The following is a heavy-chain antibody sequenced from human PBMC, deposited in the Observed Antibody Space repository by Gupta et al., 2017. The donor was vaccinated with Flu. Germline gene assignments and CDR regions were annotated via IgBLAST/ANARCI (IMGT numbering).Heavy chain of an antibody. CDR3: ARFFAGSPNAFDI. D-gene: IGHD3-10*01. J-gene: IGHJ3*02. Sequence: QVQLQESGPGLVKPSETLSLTCAVSGGSLSYQYWNWIRQPAGGGLEWIGRVSTGGTTIYNPSLETRVTMTLDTSKNDFSLNLKSVTAADTAVYFCARFFAGSPNAFDIWGQGTMVTVSS. CDR2: VSTGGTT. V-gene: IGHV4-4*07. CDR1: GGSLSYQY.